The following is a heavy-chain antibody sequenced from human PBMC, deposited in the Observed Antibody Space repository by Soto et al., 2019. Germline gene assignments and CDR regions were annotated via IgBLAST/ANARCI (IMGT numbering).Heavy chain of an antibody. CDR3: AKDASSSGEYNWFDP. D-gene: IGHD3-16*01. CDR2: ISSSSTTI. J-gene: IGHJ5*02. V-gene: IGHV3-48*04. CDR1: GFTFSTYS. Sequence: GGSLRLSCAASGFTFSTYSMNWVRQAPGKGLEWASYISSSSTTIYYADSVKGRFTISRDNSKNSLYLQMNSLRAEDTALYYCAKDASSSGEYNWFDPWGQGTLVTVSS.